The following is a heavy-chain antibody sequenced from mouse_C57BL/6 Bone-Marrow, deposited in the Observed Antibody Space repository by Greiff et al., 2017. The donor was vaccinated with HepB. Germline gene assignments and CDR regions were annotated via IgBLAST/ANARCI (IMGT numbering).Heavy chain of an antibody. V-gene: IGHV1-50*01. J-gene: IGHJ3*01. CDR3: ARFGVYYGHAWFAY. D-gene: IGHD2-1*01. Sequence: QVQLQQPGAELVKPGASVKLSCKASGYTFTSYWMQWVKQRPGQGLEWIGEIDPSDSYTNYNQKFKGKATLTVDTSSSTAYMQLSSLTSEDSAVYYCARFGVYYGHAWFAYWGQGTLVTVSA. CDR1: GYTFTSYW. CDR2: IDPSDSYT.